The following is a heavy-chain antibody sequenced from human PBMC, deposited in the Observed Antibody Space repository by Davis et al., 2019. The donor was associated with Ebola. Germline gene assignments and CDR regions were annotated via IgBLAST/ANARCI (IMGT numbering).Heavy chain of an antibody. D-gene: IGHD6-19*01. V-gene: IGHV3-23*01. CDR2: ISNSGGRT. CDR1: GFTFSSYA. Sequence: GESLKISCAASGFTFSSYAMSWVRQAPGKGLEWVSSISNSGGRTYYADSVKGRFTISRDNSKNTLYLQMNSLRAEDTAVYYCAKDLIAVAGTSWPDYWGQGTLVTVSS. J-gene: IGHJ4*02. CDR3: AKDLIAVAGTSWPDY.